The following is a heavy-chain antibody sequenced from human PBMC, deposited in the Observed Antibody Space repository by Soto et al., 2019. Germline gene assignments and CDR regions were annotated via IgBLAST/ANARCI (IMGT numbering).Heavy chain of an antibody. D-gene: IGHD5-18*01. J-gene: IGHJ4*02. CDR3: ARGRGYSYGPTFDY. CDR1: GFTVSSNY. Sequence: PGESLKISCAASGFTVSSNYMSWVRQAPGKGLEWVSVIYSGGSTYYADSVKGRFTISRGNSKNTLYLQMNSLRAEDTAVYYCARGRGYSYGPTFDYWGQGTLVTVSS. V-gene: IGHV3-53*01. CDR2: IYSGGST.